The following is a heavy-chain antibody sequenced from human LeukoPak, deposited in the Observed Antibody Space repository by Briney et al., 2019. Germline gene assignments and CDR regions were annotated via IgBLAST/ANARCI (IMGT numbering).Heavy chain of an antibody. D-gene: IGHD5-24*01. V-gene: IGHV3-33*01. CDR3: ARSGHGYNFFDY. Sequence: GGSLRLSCAASGFTFSSYGMHWVRQTPGKGLEWVAVIWYDGSNKYYADSVKGRFTISRDNSKNTLYLQMNSLRAEDTAVYYCARSGHGYNFFDYWGQGTLVTVSS. J-gene: IGHJ4*02. CDR1: GFTFSSYG. CDR2: IWYDGSNK.